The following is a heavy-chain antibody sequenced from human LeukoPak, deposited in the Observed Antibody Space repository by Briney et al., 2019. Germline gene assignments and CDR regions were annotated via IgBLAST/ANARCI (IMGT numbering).Heavy chain of an antibody. CDR2: IWYDGSNK. CDR3: ARKARYNWNDWWFDP. Sequence: PGGSLRLSCAASGFTFSSYGMHWVRQAPGKGLEWVAVIWYDGSNKYYADSVKGRFTISRDNSKNTLYLQMNSLRAEDTAVYYCARKARYNWNDWWFDPWGQGTPVTVSS. CDR1: GFTFSSYG. J-gene: IGHJ5*02. D-gene: IGHD1-1*01. V-gene: IGHV3-33*01.